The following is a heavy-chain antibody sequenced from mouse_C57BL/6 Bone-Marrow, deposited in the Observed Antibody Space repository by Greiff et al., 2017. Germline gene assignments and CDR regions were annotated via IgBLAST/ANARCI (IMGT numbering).Heavy chain of an antibody. CDR2: TRSKSNNYAT. D-gene: IGHD1-1*02. Sequence: EVKLVESGGGLVQPKGSLTLSCAASGFSFNTYAMNWVRQAPGKGLEWVARTRSKSNNYATYHADSVKDRFTIYRDDSHSVLCLRMNNLKTEQTAMYFCVRDPSGMILWAMDYWGQGTSVTVSS. V-gene: IGHV10-1*01. J-gene: IGHJ4*01. CDR3: VRDPSGMILWAMDY. CDR1: GFSFNTYA.